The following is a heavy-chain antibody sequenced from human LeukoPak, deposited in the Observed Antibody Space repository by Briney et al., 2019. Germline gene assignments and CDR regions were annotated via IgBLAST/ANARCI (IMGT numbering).Heavy chain of an antibody. CDR1: GGTFSSYA. CDR2: IIPIFGTA. D-gene: IGHD2-2*01. CDR3: ARDSGYCSSTSCPIDY. V-gene: IGHV1-69*06. Sequence: GSSVTVSCKASGGTFSSYAISWVRQAPGQGLEWMGGIIPIFGTANYAQKFQGRVTITADKSTSTAYMELSNLRSEDTAVYYCARDSGYCSSTSCPIDYWGQGTLVTVSS. J-gene: IGHJ4*02.